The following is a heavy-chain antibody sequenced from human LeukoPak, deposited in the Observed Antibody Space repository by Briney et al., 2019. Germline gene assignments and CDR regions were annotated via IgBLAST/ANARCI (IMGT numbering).Heavy chain of an antibody. D-gene: IGHD6-13*01. CDR1: GYSFTSYW. Sequence: VSLKISCKGSGYSFTSYWIGWVPQMPGKGLEWMGNIYPGDSDTRYSPSFQGQVTISADKSISAAYLQWSSLKASDNAIYYCARHRAAAEGGALDYWGQGTLVTVSS. V-gene: IGHV5-51*01. CDR2: IYPGDSDT. CDR3: ARHRAAAEGGALDY. J-gene: IGHJ4*02.